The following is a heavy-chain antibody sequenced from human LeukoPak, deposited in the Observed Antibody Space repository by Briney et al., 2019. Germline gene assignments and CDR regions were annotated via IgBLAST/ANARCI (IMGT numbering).Heavy chain of an antibody. D-gene: IGHD4-23*01. J-gene: IGHJ4*02. Sequence: ASVKVSCKASGYTFTSYGISWVRQAPGQGLEWMGWISAYNGNTNYAQKLQGRVTMTTDTSTSTAYTELRSLRSDDTAVYYCARAGLRWYYYFDYWGQGTLVTVSS. CDR2: ISAYNGNT. CDR1: GYTFTSYG. V-gene: IGHV1-18*01. CDR3: ARAGLRWYYYFDY.